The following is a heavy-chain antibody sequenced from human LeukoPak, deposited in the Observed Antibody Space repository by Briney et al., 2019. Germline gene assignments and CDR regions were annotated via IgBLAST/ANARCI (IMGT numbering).Heavy chain of an antibody. Sequence: SETLSLTCAVSGGSISSYYWSWIRQPPGKGLEWIGYIYYSGSTNYNPSLKSRVTISVDTSKNQFSLKLSSVTAADTAVYYCARDRGWFDPWGQGTLVTVSS. CDR3: ARDRGWFDP. V-gene: IGHV4-59*01. CDR2: IYYSGST. CDR1: GGSISSYY. J-gene: IGHJ5*02.